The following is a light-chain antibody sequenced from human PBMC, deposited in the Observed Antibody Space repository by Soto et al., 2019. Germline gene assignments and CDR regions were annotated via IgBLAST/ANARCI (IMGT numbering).Light chain of an antibody. CDR2: QVS. CDR1: QSLEYRDGNTY. J-gene: IGKJ3*01. V-gene: IGKV2-30*01. CDR3: MQGTYWPRT. Sequence: DVVMTQSPLSLPVTLGQPASISCRSSQSLEYRDGNTYLDWFQQRPGQSPRRLIYQVSNRDSGVPDRFSGSGSGTVFTLEVSRVEAEDVAVYYCMQGTYWPRTFGPGTKVDI.